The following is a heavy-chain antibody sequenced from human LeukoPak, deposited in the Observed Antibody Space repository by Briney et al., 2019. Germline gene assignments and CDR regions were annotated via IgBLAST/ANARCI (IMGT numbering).Heavy chain of an antibody. V-gene: IGHV3-66*01. D-gene: IGHD6-13*01. CDR3: ARGAVAAADAFFDQ. CDR2: IYSGGST. Sequence: GGSLRLSCAASGFTVSSNYMSWVRQAPGKGLEWVSIIYSGGSTYYADSVKGRFTISRDNSKNTLYLQMNSLRAEDMAVYYCARGAVAAADAFFDQWGQGTLVTVSS. J-gene: IGHJ4*02. CDR1: GFTVSSNY.